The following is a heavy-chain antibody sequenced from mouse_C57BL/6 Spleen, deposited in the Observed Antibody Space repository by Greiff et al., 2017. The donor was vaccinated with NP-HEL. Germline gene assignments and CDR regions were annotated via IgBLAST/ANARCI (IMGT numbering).Heavy chain of an antibody. D-gene: IGHD4-1*01. CDR3: AREGTGTWFAY. V-gene: IGHV1-50*01. CDR1: GYTFTSYW. J-gene: IGHJ3*01. Sequence: QVQLQQPGAELVKPGASVKLSCKASGYTFTSYWMQWVKQRPGQGLEWIGEIDPSDSYTNYNQKFKGKATLTVDTSSSTAYMQLSSLTSEDSAVYYGAREGTGTWFAYWGQGTLVTVSA. CDR2: IDPSDSYT.